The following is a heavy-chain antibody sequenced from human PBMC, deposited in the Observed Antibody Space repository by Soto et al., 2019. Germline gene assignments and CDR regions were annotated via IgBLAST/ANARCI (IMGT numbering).Heavy chain of an antibody. CDR1: GFSFTTYG. V-gene: IGHV3-33*06. Sequence: QVQLVESGGGVVQPGRSLRLSCVASGFSFTTYGLHWVRQAPGKGLEWVAVIWYDGSNKYYADSVKGRFTISRDNSKNILCLEMNSMRVEDTAVYYCVKDHCGGDCYSDPYFDYWGQGTLVTVSS. CDR3: VKDHCGGDCYSDPYFDY. CDR2: IWYDGSNK. J-gene: IGHJ4*02. D-gene: IGHD2-21*02.